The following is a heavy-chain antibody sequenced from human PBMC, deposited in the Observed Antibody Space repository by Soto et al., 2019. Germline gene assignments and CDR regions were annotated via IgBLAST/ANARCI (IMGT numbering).Heavy chain of an antibody. D-gene: IGHD2-21*02. CDR3: ARGVVVTDSPSFDI. V-gene: IGHV1-2*02. CDR1: GYTFTGYY. CDR2: INPNSGGT. Sequence: GASVKVSCKASGYTFTGYYMHWVRQAPGQGLEWMGWINPNSGGTNYAQKFQGRVTMTRDTSISTAYMELSRLRSDDTAVYYCARGVVVTDSPSFDIWGQGTMVTVSS. J-gene: IGHJ3*02.